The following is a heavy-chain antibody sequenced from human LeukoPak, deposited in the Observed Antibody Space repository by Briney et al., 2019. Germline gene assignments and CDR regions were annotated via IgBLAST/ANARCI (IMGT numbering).Heavy chain of an antibody. CDR1: GFTFSSYG. CDR3: AKAGDSNYKENWFDP. Sequence: GGSLRLSCAASGFTFSSYGMHWVRQAPGKGLEWVAVISYDGSNKYYADSVKGRFTISRDNSKNTLYLQMNSLRAEDTAVYYCAKAGDSNYKENWFDPWGQGTLLTVSS. CDR2: ISYDGSNK. J-gene: IGHJ5*02. V-gene: IGHV3-30*18. D-gene: IGHD4-11*01.